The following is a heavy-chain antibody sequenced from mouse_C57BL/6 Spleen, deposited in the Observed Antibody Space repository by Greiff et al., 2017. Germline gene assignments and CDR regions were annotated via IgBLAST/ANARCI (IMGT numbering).Heavy chain of an antibody. CDR2: ISDGGSYT. CDR3: ARERDYGSSPYFDY. V-gene: IGHV5-4*01. Sequence: EVQLVESGGGLVKPGGSLKLSCAASGFTFSSYAMSWVRQTPEKRLEWVATISDGGSYTYYPDNVKGRFTISRDNAKNNLYLQMSHLKSEETAMYYCARERDYGSSPYFDYWGQGTTLTVSS. J-gene: IGHJ2*01. CDR1: GFTFSSYA. D-gene: IGHD1-1*01.